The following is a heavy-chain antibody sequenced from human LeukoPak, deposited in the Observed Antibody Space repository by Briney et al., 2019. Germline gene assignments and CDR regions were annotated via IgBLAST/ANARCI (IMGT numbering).Heavy chain of an antibody. V-gene: IGHV4-38-2*02. CDR2: IYHSGST. D-gene: IGHD1-26*01. CDR3: AISGSYWGAVDY. J-gene: IGHJ4*02. Sequence: SETLSLTCTVSGYSISSGYYWGWIRQPPGKGLEWIGSIYHSGSTYYNPSLKSRVTISVDTSKNQFSLKLSSVTAADTAVYYCAISGSYWGAVDYWGQGTLVTVSS. CDR1: GYSISSGYY.